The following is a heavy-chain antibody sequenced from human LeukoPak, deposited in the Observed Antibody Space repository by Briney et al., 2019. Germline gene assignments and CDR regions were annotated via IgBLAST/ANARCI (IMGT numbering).Heavy chain of an antibody. Sequence: PGRSLRLSCAASGFTLSSYSMNWVRQAPGKGLEWVSSISSSSSYIYYADSVKGRFTISRDNAKNSLYLQMNSLRAEDTAVYYCARDCYDILTGYSVLWYFDLWGRGTLVTVSS. CDR3: ARDCYDILTGYSVLWYFDL. D-gene: IGHD3-9*01. V-gene: IGHV3-21*01. CDR2: ISSSSSYI. CDR1: GFTLSSYS. J-gene: IGHJ2*01.